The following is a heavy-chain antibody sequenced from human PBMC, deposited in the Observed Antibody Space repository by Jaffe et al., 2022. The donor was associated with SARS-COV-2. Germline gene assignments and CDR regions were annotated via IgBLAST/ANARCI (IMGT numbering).Heavy chain of an antibody. V-gene: IGHV3-23*01. CDR1: GFTFSSYA. CDR3: AKDALSRVSSGWYEGYYYYGMDV. D-gene: IGHD6-19*01. CDR2: ISGSGGST. J-gene: IGHJ6*02. Sequence: EVQLLESGGGLVQPGGSLRLSCAASGFTFSSYAMSWVRQAPGKGLEWVSAISGSGGSTYYADSVKGRFTISRDNSKNTLYLQMNSLRAEDTAVYYCAKDALSRVSSGWYEGYYYYGMDVWGQGTTVTVSS.